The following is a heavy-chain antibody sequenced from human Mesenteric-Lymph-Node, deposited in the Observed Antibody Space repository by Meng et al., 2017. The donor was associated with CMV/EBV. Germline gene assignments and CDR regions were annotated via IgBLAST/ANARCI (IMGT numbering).Heavy chain of an antibody. CDR1: GYTFTSYD. J-gene: IGHJ6*02. CDR2: MNPNSGNT. V-gene: IGHV1-8*01. D-gene: IGHD2-2*01. CDR3: ARGAVVVPAAMTFTGDYYYYYGMDV. Sequence: ASVKVSCKASGYTFTSYDIHWVRQATGQGLEWMGWMNPNSGNTGYAQKFQGRVTMTRNTSISTAYMELSSLRSEDTAVYYCARGAVVVPAAMTFTGDYYYYYGMDVWGQGTTVTVSS.